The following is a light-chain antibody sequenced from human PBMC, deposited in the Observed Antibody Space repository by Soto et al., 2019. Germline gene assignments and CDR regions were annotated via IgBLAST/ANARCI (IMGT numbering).Light chain of an antibody. CDR1: SSDVGGYNY. Sequence: QSVLTQPASVSGSPGQSITISCTGTSSDVGGYNYVSWYQQHPGKAPKLMIYDVSNRPSGVSNRFSGSKSGNTASLTISGLQAEDEADYYSSSYTSSSPLVVFGVGTKLTVL. J-gene: IGLJ2*01. CDR3: SSYTSSSPLVV. CDR2: DVS. V-gene: IGLV2-14*01.